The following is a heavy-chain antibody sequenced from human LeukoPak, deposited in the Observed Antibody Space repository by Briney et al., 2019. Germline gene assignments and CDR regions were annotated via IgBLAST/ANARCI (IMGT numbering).Heavy chain of an antibody. Sequence: ASVKVSCKASGYTFTGYYMHWVRQAPGQGLEWMGWINPNSGGTNYAQKFQGRVTMTRDTSISTAYMELSRLRSDDTAVYYCARANDYVWGSYRYHYYYYMDVWGKGTTVTVSS. CDR1: GYTFTGYY. J-gene: IGHJ6*03. CDR3: ARANDYVWGSYRYHYYYYMDV. V-gene: IGHV1-2*02. CDR2: INPNSGGT. D-gene: IGHD3-16*02.